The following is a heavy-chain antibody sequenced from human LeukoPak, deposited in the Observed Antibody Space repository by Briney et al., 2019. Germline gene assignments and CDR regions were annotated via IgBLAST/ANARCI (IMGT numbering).Heavy chain of an antibody. CDR3: ARGPYYDILTGYYYYYYMDV. CDR2: MNPNSGNT. Sequence: ASVKVSCKASGYTFTSYDINWVRQATGQGLEWMGWMNPNSGNTGYAQKFQGRVTMTRNTSISTAYMELSSLRSEDTAVYYCARGPYYDILTGYYYYYYMDVWGKGTTVTISS. V-gene: IGHV1-8*01. J-gene: IGHJ6*03. D-gene: IGHD3-9*01. CDR1: GYTFTSYD.